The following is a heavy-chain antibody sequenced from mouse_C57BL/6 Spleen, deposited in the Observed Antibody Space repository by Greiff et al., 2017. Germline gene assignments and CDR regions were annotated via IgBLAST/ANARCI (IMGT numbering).Heavy chain of an antibody. D-gene: IGHD2-3*01. Sequence: QVQLQQSGAELVKPGASVKISCKASGYAFSSYWMNWVKQRPGKGLEWIGQIYPGDGDTNYNGKFKGKASLTADKSSSTAYMQLSSLTSEDSAVYFCERCGSDDYYEGVFAYWGQGTLVTVSA. CDR2: IYPGDGDT. CDR3: ERCGSDDYYEGVFAY. J-gene: IGHJ3*01. V-gene: IGHV1-80*01. CDR1: GYAFSSYW.